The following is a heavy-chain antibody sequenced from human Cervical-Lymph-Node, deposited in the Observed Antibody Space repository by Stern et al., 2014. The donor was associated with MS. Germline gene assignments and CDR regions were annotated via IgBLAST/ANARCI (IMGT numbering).Heavy chain of an antibody. Sequence: QVQLGQSGAEVRKPGASVKVSCKASGYTLTRYYMHWVRQAPGQGLEWMGIIDPRGGSSSYAPKFQDRVTMTRDTSTGTFYMELSSLSSEDTAVYYCAGGHTFDFWGQGTLVTVSS. CDR1: GYTLTRYY. CDR3: AGGHTFDF. V-gene: IGHV1-46*01. CDR2: IDPRGGSS. J-gene: IGHJ4*02.